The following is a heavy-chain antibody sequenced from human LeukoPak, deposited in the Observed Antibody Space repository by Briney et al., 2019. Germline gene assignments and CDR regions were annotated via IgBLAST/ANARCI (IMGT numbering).Heavy chain of an antibody. CDR3: ARELGSGSYRARSSDAFDI. V-gene: IGHV3-30*04. CDR1: GFTFSSYA. J-gene: IGHJ3*02. Sequence: GGSLRLSCAASGFTFSSYAMHWVRQAPGKGLEWVAVISYDGSNKYYADSVKGRFTISRDNSKNTLYLQMNSLRAGDTAVYYCARELGSGSYRARSSDAFDIWGQGTMVTVSS. CDR2: ISYDGSNK. D-gene: IGHD3-10*01.